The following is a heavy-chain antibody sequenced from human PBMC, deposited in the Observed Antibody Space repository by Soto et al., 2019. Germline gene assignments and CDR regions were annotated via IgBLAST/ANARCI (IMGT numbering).Heavy chain of an antibody. J-gene: IGHJ6*02. CDR3: ARGLKNYYGVDV. Sequence: GGALRLSCAASGFTFSTYWMHWVRQVPGKGLVWVSRIKGDGSSLTYADSVKGRFTISRDNVENTVYLQMGSLRADDTAVYYCARGLKNYYGVDVWGQGTTVTASS. V-gene: IGHV3-74*01. CDR1: GFTFSTYW. CDR2: IKGDGSSL.